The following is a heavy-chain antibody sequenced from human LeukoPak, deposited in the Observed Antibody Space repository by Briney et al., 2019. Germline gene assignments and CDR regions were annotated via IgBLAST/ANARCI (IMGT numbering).Heavy chain of an antibody. V-gene: IGHV3-7*01. D-gene: IGHD5-12*01. J-gene: IGHJ4*02. CDR3: ARDSSPRYSGYDWVF. CDR2: IKHDGSEQ. Sequence: PGGSLRLSCAASGFTFRSYWMSWVRQAPGKGLEWVANIKHDGSEQYYVDSVKGRFTLSRDNPKNSLYLQMNSLRAEDTAVYYCARDSSPRYSGYDWVFWGRGTLVTVSS. CDR1: GFTFRSYW.